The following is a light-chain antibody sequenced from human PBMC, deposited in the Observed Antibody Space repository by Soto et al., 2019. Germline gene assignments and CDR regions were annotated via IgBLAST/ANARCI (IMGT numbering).Light chain of an antibody. CDR3: QQRSDWPIS. CDR2: DTS. V-gene: IGKV3-11*01. CDR1: QSVSTY. Sequence: DIVLTQSPGTLSLSPGERATLSCRASQSVSTYLAWYQQKPGQSPRLLIYDTSKRATGIPARFSGSGSGTDFTLTISSLEPEDFAVYYCQQRSDWPISVGGGTKVDSK. J-gene: IGKJ4*01.